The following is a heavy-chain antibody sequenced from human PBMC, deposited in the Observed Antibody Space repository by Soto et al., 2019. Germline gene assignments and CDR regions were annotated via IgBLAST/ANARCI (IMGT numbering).Heavy chain of an antibody. J-gene: IGHJ4*02. Sequence: PGGSLRLSCAASGFTFSSYSMNWVRQAPGKGLEWVAVISYDGSNKYYADSVKGRFTISRDNSKNTLYLQMNSLRAEDTAVYYCAKSVQYYYDSSGYYYGPFDYWGQGTLVTVSS. D-gene: IGHD3-22*01. CDR2: ISYDGSNK. CDR3: AKSVQYYYDSSGYYYGPFDY. V-gene: IGHV3-30*18. CDR1: GFTFSSYS.